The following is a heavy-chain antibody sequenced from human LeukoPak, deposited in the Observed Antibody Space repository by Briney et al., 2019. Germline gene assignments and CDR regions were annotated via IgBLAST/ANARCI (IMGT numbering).Heavy chain of an antibody. V-gene: IGHV1-8*01. CDR3: ARRDDYGDYYYFDY. D-gene: IGHD4-17*01. J-gene: IGHJ4*02. Sequence: ASVKVSCKASGYTFTSYDINWVRQATGRGLEWMGWMNPNSGNTGYAQKLQGRVTMTTDTSTSTAYMELRSLRSDDTAVYYCARRDDYGDYYYFDYWGQGTLVTVSS. CDR1: GYTFTSYD. CDR2: MNPNSGNT.